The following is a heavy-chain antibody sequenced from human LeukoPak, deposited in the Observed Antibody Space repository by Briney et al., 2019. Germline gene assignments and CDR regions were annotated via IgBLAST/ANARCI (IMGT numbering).Heavy chain of an antibody. Sequence: ASVKVSCKASGFTFTGYYMHWVRQAPGQGLEWMGWINPNSGGTNYAQKFQGRVTMTRDTSITTAYMELTSLRSDDTAVYYCVRAHQVLMIRSAFDVWGHGTMVTVSS. J-gene: IGHJ3*01. V-gene: IGHV1-2*02. D-gene: IGHD3-16*01. CDR1: GFTFTGYY. CDR2: INPNSGGT. CDR3: VRAHQVLMIRSAFDV.